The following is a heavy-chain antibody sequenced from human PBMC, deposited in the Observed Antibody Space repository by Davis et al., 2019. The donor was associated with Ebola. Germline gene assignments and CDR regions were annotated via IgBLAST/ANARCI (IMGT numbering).Heavy chain of an antibody. CDR1: GFTFSSYA. D-gene: IGHD6-19*01. J-gene: IGHJ6*02. Sequence: PGGSLRLSCAASGFTFSSYAMSWVRQAPGKGLEWVGRIKSKTDGGTTDYAAPVKGRFTISRDDSKNTLYLQMNSLKTEDTAVYYCTTDRSSGWYPMYGMDVWGQGTTVTVSS. CDR2: IKSKTDGGTT. CDR3: TTDRSSGWYPMYGMDV. V-gene: IGHV3-15*01.